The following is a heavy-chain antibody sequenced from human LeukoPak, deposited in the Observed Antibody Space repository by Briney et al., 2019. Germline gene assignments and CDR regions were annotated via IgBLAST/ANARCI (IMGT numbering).Heavy chain of an antibody. V-gene: IGHV4-38-2*01. J-gene: IGHJ4*02. CDR1: GYSISSGYY. D-gene: IGHD1-1*01. Sequence: PSETLSLTCAVSGYSISSGYYWGWIRQPPGKGPEWIGNIYHSASTYYNPSLKSRVTISVDTSKNQFSLKLSSVTAADTAVYYCAGGARPFDNWGQGTLVTVSS. CDR2: IYHSAST. CDR3: AGGARPFDN.